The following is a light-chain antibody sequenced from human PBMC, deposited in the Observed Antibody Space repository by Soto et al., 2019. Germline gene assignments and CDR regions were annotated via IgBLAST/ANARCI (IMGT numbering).Light chain of an antibody. CDR3: SSYTISNPWV. CDR1: SSDIGSYNY. CDR2: DVS. Sequence: QSALTQPASVSGSPGQSITISCTGTSSDIGSYNYVSWYQQHPGRAPKLMIFDVSNRPSGVSNRFSGSKSGNTASLTISGLQAEDEADYYCSSYTISNPWVFGGGTKLTVL. J-gene: IGLJ3*02. V-gene: IGLV2-14*01.